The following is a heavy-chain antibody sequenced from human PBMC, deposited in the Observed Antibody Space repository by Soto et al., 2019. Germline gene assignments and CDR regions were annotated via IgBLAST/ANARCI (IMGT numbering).Heavy chain of an antibody. Sequence: GGSLRLSCAASGFTFSSYEMNWVRQAPGKGLEWVSYISSSGSTIYYADSVKGRFTISRDNAKNSLYLQMNSLRAEDTAVYYCARDLNFVSGSYYGRVLDYWGQGTLVTVSS. CDR3: ARDLNFVSGSYYGRVLDY. D-gene: IGHD1-26*01. CDR2: ISSSGSTI. V-gene: IGHV3-48*03. J-gene: IGHJ4*02. CDR1: GFTFSSYE.